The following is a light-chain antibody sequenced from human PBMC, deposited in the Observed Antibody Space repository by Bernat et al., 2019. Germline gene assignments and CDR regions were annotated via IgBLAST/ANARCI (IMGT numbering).Light chain of an antibody. CDR1: SSDVGSYNR. J-gene: IGLJ1*01. CDR3: SSYTSSDTYV. CDR2: EVS. Sequence: QSALTQTPSVSGSPGQSVAISCTGTSSDVGSYNRVSWFQQPPGTAPKLMIYEVSNRPSGVPDRFSGSKSGNTASLTISGLQAEDEADYYCSSYTSSDTYVFGTGTKVTVL. V-gene: IGLV2-18*02.